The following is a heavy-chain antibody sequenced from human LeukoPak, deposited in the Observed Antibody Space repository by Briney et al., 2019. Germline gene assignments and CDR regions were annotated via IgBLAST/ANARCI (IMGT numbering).Heavy chain of an antibody. CDR1: GFSFSGSG. J-gene: IGHJ4*02. V-gene: IGHV3-73*01. D-gene: IGHD1-26*01. CDR3: AKIRGGSFRPQHPFDY. Sequence: GGSLRLSCAASGFSFSGSGMHWVRQASGKGLEWVGHIRSKADSYATVYGASVKGRFTITRDDSENTAYLQMNSLKTEDTAVYYCAKIRGGSFRPQHPFDYWGQGTLVTVSS. CDR2: IRSKADSYAT.